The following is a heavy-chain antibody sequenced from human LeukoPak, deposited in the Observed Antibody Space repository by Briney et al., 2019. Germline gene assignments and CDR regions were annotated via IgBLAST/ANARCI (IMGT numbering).Heavy chain of an antibody. J-gene: IGHJ6*04. D-gene: IGHD3-10*02. Sequence: GGSLRLSCAASGFNFGSYSMTWVRQAPGKGLEWVSVISADSATTFYADSVKGRFTISRDNAKNSLYLQMNSLRAEDTAVYYCAELGITMIGGVWGKGTTVTISS. V-gene: IGHV3-23*01. CDR2: ISADSATT. CDR1: GFNFGSYS. CDR3: AELGITMIGGV.